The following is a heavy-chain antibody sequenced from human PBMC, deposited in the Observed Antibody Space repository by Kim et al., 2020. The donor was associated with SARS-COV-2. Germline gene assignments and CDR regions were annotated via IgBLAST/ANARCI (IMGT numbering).Heavy chain of an antibody. CDR1: GFTFSTSP. D-gene: IGHD4-17*01. CDR2: ISWDGTRT. Sequence: TLSLTCVASGFTFSTSPMGWVRQAPGEGLEWVSRISWDGTRTYYADSVKGRVTMSSDKSKNTVYLHMNSLRVEDTAVYYCAKGVTNSGFDYWGQGAQVTVSS. J-gene: IGHJ4*02. CDR3: AKGVTNSGFDY. V-gene: IGHV3-23*01.